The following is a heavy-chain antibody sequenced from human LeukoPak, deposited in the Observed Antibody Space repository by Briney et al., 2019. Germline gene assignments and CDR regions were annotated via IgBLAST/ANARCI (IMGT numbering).Heavy chain of an antibody. CDR2: ISWDGGST. D-gene: IGHD1-1*01. V-gene: IGHV3-43*01. Sequence: GGSLRVSCAASGFTFDDYTMHWVRQAPGNGLEWVSLISWDGGSTYYADSVKGRFTISRDNSKNSLYLQMNSLRTEDTALYYCAKSLLERHSPKSEYGMDVWGQGTTVTVSS. CDR1: GFTFDDYT. CDR3: AKSLLERHSPKSEYGMDV. J-gene: IGHJ6*02.